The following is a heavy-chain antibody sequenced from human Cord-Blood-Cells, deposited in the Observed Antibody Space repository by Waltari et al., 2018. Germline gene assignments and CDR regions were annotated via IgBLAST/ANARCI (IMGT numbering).Heavy chain of an antibody. CDR1: GGTFSGYI. V-gene: IGHV1-69*02. CDR2: IIPILGIA. J-gene: IGHJ4*02. CDR3: ARSGPTGDTTGDFDY. Sequence: QVQLVQSGDEVKKPGSSVKVSCKASGGTFSGYIISWMRQSPGPGLEWMGRIIPILGIASYAQKFQGRVTITADKSTSTAYMELSSLRFEDTAVYYCARSGPTGDTTGDFDYWGQGTLVTVSS. D-gene: IGHD7-27*01.